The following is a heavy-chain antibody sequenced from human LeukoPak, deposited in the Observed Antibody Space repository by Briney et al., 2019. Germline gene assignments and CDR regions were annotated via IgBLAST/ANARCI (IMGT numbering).Heavy chain of an antibody. Sequence: SETLSLTCTVSGGSISSYYWSWIRQPPGKGLEWIGYIYYSGSTNYNPSLKSRVTISVDTSKNQFSLKLSSVTAADTAVYYCASSYYDSSGYYYGIDYWGQGTLVTVSS. CDR2: IYYSGST. V-gene: IGHV4-59*01. CDR3: ASSYYDSSGYYYGIDY. J-gene: IGHJ4*02. D-gene: IGHD3-22*01. CDR1: GGSISSYY.